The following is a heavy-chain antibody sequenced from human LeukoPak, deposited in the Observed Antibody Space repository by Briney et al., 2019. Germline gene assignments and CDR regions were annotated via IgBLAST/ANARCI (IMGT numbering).Heavy chain of an antibody. CDR3: ARHSGESRGSSWSLDY. CDR1: GGSVSSYY. V-gene: IGHV4-4*09. CDR2: IYTSGST. J-gene: IGHJ4*02. Sequence: IPSETLSLTCTVSGGSVSSYYWSWIRQPPGKGLEWIGHIYTSGSTNYNPSLKSRVTISVDTSKNQFSLKLYSVTAADTAVYYCARHSGESRGSSWSLDYWGQGTLVTVSS. D-gene: IGHD6-13*01.